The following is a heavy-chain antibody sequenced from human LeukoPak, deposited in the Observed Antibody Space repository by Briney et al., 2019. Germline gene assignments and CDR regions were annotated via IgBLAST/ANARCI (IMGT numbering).Heavy chain of an antibody. Sequence: PGGSLRLSCAASGFTFNNYWMSWVRQAPGKGPEWVANIKPDGGDKYYVGSVKGRFTISRDNDKNSMCLQMNSLRAEDTAVYCCARERGWELPSSFDSWGQGTLVTVSS. D-gene: IGHD1-26*01. CDR2: IKPDGGDK. V-gene: IGHV3-7*01. J-gene: IGHJ4*02. CDR1: GFTFNNYW. CDR3: ARERGWELPSSFDS.